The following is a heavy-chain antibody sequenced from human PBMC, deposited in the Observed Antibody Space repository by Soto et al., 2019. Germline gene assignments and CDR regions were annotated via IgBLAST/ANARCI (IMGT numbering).Heavy chain of an antibody. J-gene: IGHJ4*02. Sequence: EVQVVESGGGLVKPGGSLRLSCAASGFTFSSYSMNWVRQATGKGLEWVSSISSSSSYIYYADSVKGRFTISRDNAKNSLYLQMNSLRAEDTAVYYCARDKDDSSGYYDYWCQGTLVTVSS. CDR1: GFTFSSYS. CDR2: ISSSSSYI. D-gene: IGHD3-22*01. CDR3: ARDKDDSSGYYDY. V-gene: IGHV3-21*01.